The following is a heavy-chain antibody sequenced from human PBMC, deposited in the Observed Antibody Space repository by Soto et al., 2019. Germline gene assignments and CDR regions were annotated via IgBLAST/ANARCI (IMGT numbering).Heavy chain of an antibody. CDR2: ISPHKDDT. V-gene: IGHV1-18*01. D-gene: IGHD3-10*01. J-gene: IGHJ4*02. Sequence: QVQLVQSGAEVKKPAASVTVSCKTSGYTFSSIGISWVRQAPGQGLEWMGWISPHKDDTYYAQRLQGRVTMTTDTSTSTAYMELRSLRSDDTAVYFCARDLDGSGSYFTNYWGQGTLVSVSS. CDR1: GYTFSSIG. CDR3: ARDLDGSGSYFTNY.